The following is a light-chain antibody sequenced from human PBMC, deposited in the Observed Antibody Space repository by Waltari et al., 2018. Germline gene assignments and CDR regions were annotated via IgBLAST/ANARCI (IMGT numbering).Light chain of an antibody. CDR3: SSYTRHETGI. J-gene: IGLJ2*01. V-gene: IGLV2-14*01. CDR1: SSDVGGYNF. Sequence: QSALTQPASVSGSPGQSITISCTGTSSDVGGYNFVSWYQQHPGKVPKLIIYEVNNRPSGGPDRVSGSKSGNTASLPISGVQAEDEADYYCSSYTRHETGIFGGGTKLTVL. CDR2: EVN.